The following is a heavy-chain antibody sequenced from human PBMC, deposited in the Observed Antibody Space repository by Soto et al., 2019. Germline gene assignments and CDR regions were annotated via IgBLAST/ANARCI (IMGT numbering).Heavy chain of an antibody. D-gene: IGHD2-8*01. CDR1: GFTFSNYG. J-gene: IGHJ6*02. CDR2: VSANNGHT. V-gene: IGHV1-18*01. CDR3: ARDIESVTAKHFFYYYAMDV. Sequence: ASVKVSCKASGFTFSNYGLNWGRQAPGQGLEWMGGVSANNGHTNYAQNLQGRVSMTTDTSTSTAYMELRGLRFDDTAVYYCARDIESVTAKHFFYYYAMDVWGQGTTVTVSS.